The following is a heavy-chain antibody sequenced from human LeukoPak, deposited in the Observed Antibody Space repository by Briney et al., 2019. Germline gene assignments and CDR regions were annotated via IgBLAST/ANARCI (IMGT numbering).Heavy chain of an antibody. CDR3: ARPKDCSSTSCPNNWFDP. J-gene: IGHJ5*02. CDR2: INSDGSST. V-gene: IGHV3-74*01. D-gene: IGHD2-2*01. Sequence: GGSLRLPRAASGFTLHSFWMHWVRQAPGKGLVWVSRINSDGSSTSYADSVKGRFTISRDNAKNTLYLQMNSLRAEDTAVYYCARPKDCSSTSCPNNWFDPWGQGTLVTVSS. CDR1: GFTLHSFW.